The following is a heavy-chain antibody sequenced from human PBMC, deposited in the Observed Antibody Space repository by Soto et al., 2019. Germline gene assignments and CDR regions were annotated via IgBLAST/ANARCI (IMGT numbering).Heavy chain of an antibody. V-gene: IGHV4-34*01. CDR3: ARGHRGWLQLRFDY. D-gene: IGHD5-12*01. Sequence: PSETLSLTCIISGGSFSGYYWGWIRQPPGKGLEWLGQINHSGSTHYNPSLESRVLISVDTSKNQFSLKLSSVTAADTAVYYCARGHRGWLQLRFDYWGQGTLVSVSS. CDR1: GGSFSGYY. J-gene: IGHJ4*02. CDR2: INHSGST.